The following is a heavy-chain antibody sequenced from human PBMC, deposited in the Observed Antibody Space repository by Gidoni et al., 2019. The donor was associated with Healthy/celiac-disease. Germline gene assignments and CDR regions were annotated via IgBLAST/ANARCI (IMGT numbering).Heavy chain of an antibody. CDR2: ISGSGGST. CDR3: AKDLRYYDY. V-gene: IGHV3-23*01. CDR1: GFTFRSYA. J-gene: IGHJ4*02. Sequence: VQLLESGVGLVQPGGSLSLPCAASGFTFRSYAMSWVRQAPGKGLEWVSAISGSGGSTYYADSVKGRVTISRDKSKNTLYLQMNSLRAEDTAVYYCAKDLRYYDYWGQGTLVTVSS.